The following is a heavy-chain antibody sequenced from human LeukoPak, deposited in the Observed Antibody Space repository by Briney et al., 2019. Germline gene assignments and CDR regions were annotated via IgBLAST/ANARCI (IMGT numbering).Heavy chain of an antibody. CDR3: ARHIRTTQTGAVDY. Sequence: SETLSLTCTVSGGSISSSSYYWGWIRQPPGKGLEWIGSIYYSGNTYCNPSLKSRVTISVDTSKNQFSLKLSSVTAADTAVYYCARHIRTTQTGAVDYWGQGTPVTVSS. CDR1: GGSISSSSYY. J-gene: IGHJ4*02. CDR2: IYYSGNT. D-gene: IGHD1-1*01. V-gene: IGHV4-39*01.